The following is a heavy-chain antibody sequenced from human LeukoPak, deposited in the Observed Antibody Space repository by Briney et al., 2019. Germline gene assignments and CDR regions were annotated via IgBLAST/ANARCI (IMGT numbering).Heavy chain of an antibody. D-gene: IGHD1-26*01. CDR2: IWYDGSNK. Sequence: GRSLRLSCAASGFTFSSYGMHWVRQAPGKGLEWVAVIWYDGSNKYYADSAKGRFTISRDNSKNTLYLQMNSLRAEDTAVYYCARDSKNSGSCPFDPWGQGTLVTVSS. CDR1: GFTFSSYG. V-gene: IGHV3-33*01. J-gene: IGHJ5*02. CDR3: ARDSKNSGSCPFDP.